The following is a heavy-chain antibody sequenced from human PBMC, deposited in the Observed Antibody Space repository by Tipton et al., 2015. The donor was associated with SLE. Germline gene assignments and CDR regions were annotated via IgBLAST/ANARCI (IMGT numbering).Heavy chain of an antibody. J-gene: IGHJ3*02. CDR3: ARDYYGSGFDAFDI. CDR2: IYYSGST. Sequence: TLSLTCTVSGVSISSGDSYWSWIRQHPGKGLEWIGYIYYSGSTYYNPSLKSRVTISVDTSKNQFSLRLSSVTAADTAVYYCARDYYGSGFDAFDIWGQGTMVTVSS. CDR1: GVSISSGDSY. V-gene: IGHV4-31*03. D-gene: IGHD3-10*01.